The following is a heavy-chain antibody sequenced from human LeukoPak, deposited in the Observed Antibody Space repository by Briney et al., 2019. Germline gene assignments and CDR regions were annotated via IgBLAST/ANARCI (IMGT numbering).Heavy chain of an antibody. CDR1: GFTLSNYA. D-gene: IGHD2-2*01. V-gene: IGHV3-23*01. CDR3: AKEAQGCSITSCYFDS. Sequence: PGGSLRLSCAASGFTLSNYAMSWVRQAPGKGLEWVSAISGSGGNTYYADSVKGRFTISRDNSKNTLFLQMNSLRTEDTAVYYCAKEAQGCSITSCYFDSWGQGTLATVSS. J-gene: IGHJ4*02. CDR2: ISGSGGNT.